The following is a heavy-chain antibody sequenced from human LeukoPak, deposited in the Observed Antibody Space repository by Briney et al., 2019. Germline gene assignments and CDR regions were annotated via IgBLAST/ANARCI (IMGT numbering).Heavy chain of an antibody. Sequence: SVNVSCKASGGTFSSYAISWVRQAPGQGLEWMGRIIPILGIANYAQKFQGRVTITADKSTSTAYMELSSLRSEDTAVYYCARDPGDYGDYYFDYWGQGTLVTVSS. CDR1: GGTFSSYA. CDR3: ARDPGDYGDYYFDY. J-gene: IGHJ4*02. D-gene: IGHD4-17*01. V-gene: IGHV1-69*04. CDR2: IIPILGIA.